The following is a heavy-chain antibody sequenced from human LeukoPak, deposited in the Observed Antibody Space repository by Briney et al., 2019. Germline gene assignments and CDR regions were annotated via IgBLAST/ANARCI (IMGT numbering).Heavy chain of an antibody. CDR1: GFTFGTYR. Sequence: GGSLRLSCAASGFTFGTYRMHWVRQAPGKGLEWVANIKQDGSEKYYVDSVKGRFTISRDNAKNSLYLQMNSLRAEDTAVYYCATDRGIPFDYWGQGTLVTVSS. D-gene: IGHD3-10*01. J-gene: IGHJ4*02. CDR3: ATDRGIPFDY. CDR2: IKQDGSEK. V-gene: IGHV3-7*03.